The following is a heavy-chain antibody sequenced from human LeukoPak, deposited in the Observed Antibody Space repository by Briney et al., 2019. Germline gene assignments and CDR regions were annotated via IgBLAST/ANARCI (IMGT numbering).Heavy chain of an antibody. CDR1: GFTFSTYG. CDR2: ISYDGSNK. D-gene: IGHD4-17*01. CDR3: ARDRHDYGDYDRDDAFDI. J-gene: IGHJ3*02. V-gene: IGHV3-30*03. Sequence: GGSLILSCAASGFTFSTYGMHWVRQAPGKGLEWVAVISYDGSNKYYADSVKGRFTISRDNSKNTLYLQMNSLRAEDTAVYYCARDRHDYGDYDRDDAFDIWGQGTMVTVSS.